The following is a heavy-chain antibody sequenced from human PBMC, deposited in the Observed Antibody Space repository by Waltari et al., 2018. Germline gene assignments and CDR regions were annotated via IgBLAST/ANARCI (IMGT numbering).Heavy chain of an antibody. CDR1: GGSISSSSYY. V-gene: IGHV4-39*01. CDR3: AAHLIAADPYDY. J-gene: IGHJ4*02. Sequence: QLQLQESGPGLVKPSETLSLTCTVSGGSISSSSYYWGWIRQPPGKGLEWIGSIYYSWSTYYNPSLKSRVTISVDTSKNQFSLKLSSVTAADTAVYYCAAHLIAADPYDYWGQGTLVTVSS. CDR2: IYYSWST. D-gene: IGHD6-13*01.